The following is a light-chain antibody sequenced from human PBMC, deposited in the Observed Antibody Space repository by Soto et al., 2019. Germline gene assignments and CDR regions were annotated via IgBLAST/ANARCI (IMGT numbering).Light chain of an antibody. CDR3: QQYSTFWT. J-gene: IGKJ1*01. CDR2: EAS. V-gene: IGKV1-5*03. CDR1: QMIYTW. Sequence: DIQMTQSPSTLSACVGCRVTITCRASQMIYTWLAWYQQKPGKAPKLLIYEASSLDVGVPSRFSGSGSGTEFTLTISSLQLEDFATYYCQQYSTFWTFGQGTKVDIK.